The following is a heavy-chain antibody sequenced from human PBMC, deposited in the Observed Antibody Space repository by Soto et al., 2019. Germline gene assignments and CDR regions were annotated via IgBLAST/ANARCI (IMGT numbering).Heavy chain of an antibody. D-gene: IGHD2-2*01. V-gene: IGHV1-2*02. CDR1: GYTFTGYY. Sequence: ASVKVSCKASGYTFTGYYMHWVRQAPGQGLEWMGWINPNSGGTNYAQKFQGRVTMARDTSISTAYMELSRLRSDDTAVYYCARDRPTIEVSAYIVVVPAAFYYYGMDVWGQGTTVTVSS. CDR2: INPNSGGT. J-gene: IGHJ6*02. CDR3: ARDRPTIEVSAYIVVVPAAFYYYGMDV.